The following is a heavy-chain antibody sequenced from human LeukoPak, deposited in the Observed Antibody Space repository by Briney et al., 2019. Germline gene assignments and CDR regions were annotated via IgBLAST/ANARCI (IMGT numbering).Heavy chain of an antibody. D-gene: IGHD3-10*01. V-gene: IGHV3-30*18. CDR2: ISYDGGNK. CDR1: GFTFSSYG. J-gene: IGHJ6*04. CDR3: AKSRESDYYYGMDV. Sequence: PGRSLRLSCAASGFTFSSYGMHWVRQAPGKGLEWVAVISYDGGNKYYADSVKGRFTISRDNSKNTLYLQMNSLRAEDTAVYYCAKSRESDYYYGMDVWGKGTTVTVSS.